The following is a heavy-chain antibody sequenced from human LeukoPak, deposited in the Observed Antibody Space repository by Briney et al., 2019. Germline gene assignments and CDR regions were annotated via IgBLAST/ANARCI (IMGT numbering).Heavy chain of an antibody. CDR2: IKSKTDGGTT. CDR3: TTDDWWELLRDGAFDI. D-gene: IGHD1-26*01. V-gene: IGHV3-15*01. J-gene: IGHJ3*02. Sequence: GGSHRLSCAASGFTFSNAWMSWVRQAPGKGLEWVGRIKSKTDGGTTDYAAPVKGRFTISRDDSKNTLYLQMNSLKTEDTAMYYCTTDDWWELLRDGAFDIWGQGTMVTVSS. CDR1: GFTFSNAW.